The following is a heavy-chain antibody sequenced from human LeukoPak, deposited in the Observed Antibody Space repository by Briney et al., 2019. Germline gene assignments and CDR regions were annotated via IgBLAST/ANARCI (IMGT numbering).Heavy chain of an antibody. CDR2: IYYSGST. Sequence: SETLSLTCTASGGSISSYYWSWIRQPPGKGLEWIGYIYYSGSTNYNPSLKSRVTISVDTSKNQFSLKLSSVTAADTAVYYCARAAYCSSTSCYDYWGQGTLVTVSS. J-gene: IGHJ4*02. CDR3: ARAAYCSSTSCYDY. CDR1: GGSISSYY. D-gene: IGHD2-2*01. V-gene: IGHV4-59*01.